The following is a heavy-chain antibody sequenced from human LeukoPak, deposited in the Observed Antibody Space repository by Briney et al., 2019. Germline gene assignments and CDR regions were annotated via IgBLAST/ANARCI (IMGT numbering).Heavy chain of an antibody. V-gene: IGHV3-23*01. Sequence: HAGGSLRLSCAASGFTFSSYAMSWVRQAPGKGLEWVSAISGSGGSTYYAGSVKGRFTISRDNSKNTLYLQMNSLRAEDTAVYYRAKGTRQVGAADDYWGQGTLVTVSS. CDR2: ISGSGGST. CDR1: GFTFSSYA. CDR3: AKGTRQVGAADDY. D-gene: IGHD2-15*01. J-gene: IGHJ4*02.